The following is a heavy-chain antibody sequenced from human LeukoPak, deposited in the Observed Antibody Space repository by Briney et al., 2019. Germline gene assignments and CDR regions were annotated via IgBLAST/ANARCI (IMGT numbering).Heavy chain of an antibody. V-gene: IGHV3-15*01. CDR1: GFTFSNAW. D-gene: IGHD6-13*01. CDR3: TTLTGYSSSIDY. J-gene: IGHJ4*02. CDR2: IKSKTDGGTT. Sequence: GGSLRLSCAASGFTFSNAWMSWVRQAPGKGLEGVGRIKSKTDGGTTDYAAPVKGRFTISRDDSKNTLYLQMNSLKTEDTAVYYCTTLTGYSSSIDYWGQGTLVTVSS.